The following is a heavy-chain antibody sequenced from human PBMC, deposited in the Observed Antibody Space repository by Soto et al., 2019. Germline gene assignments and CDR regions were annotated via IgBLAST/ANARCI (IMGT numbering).Heavy chain of an antibody. CDR1: GGSVSNGMYY. D-gene: IGHD2-8*01. Sequence: SETLSLTCTVSGGSVSNGMYYWSWIRQPPGKGLEWSGNVYFTGTTIYNPSLKSRVTMSVDTYKDQFFLKLTSVTAADTAVYYCARYCNNSDCSNLYYFDYWGMGTLVTVSS. CDR3: ARYCNNSDCSNLYYFDY. J-gene: IGHJ4*02. V-gene: IGHV4-61*01. CDR2: VYFTGTT.